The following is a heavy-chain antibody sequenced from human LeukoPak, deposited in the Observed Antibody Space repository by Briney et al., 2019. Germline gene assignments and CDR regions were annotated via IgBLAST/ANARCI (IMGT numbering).Heavy chain of an antibody. CDR2: ISYDGSNK. V-gene: IGHV3-30*01. CDR3: ARHHYGVWSGIFY. D-gene: IGHD3-3*01. J-gene: IGHJ4*02. Sequence: GGSLRLSCPASGYTFSAYDMHWVRQAPGKGLEWVAVISYDGSNKYYADSVKGRFTISRDNSTNTLSLQMNRLRDEDTAVYYCARHHYGVWSGIFYWGQGTLVTVSS. CDR1: GYTFSAYD.